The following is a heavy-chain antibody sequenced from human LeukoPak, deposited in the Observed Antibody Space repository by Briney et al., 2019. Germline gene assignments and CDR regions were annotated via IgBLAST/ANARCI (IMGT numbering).Heavy chain of an antibody. Sequence: GGSLRLSCAASGFTFSSYTMNWVRQAPGKGLEWVSYIISSTSSITYADSVKGRFTISRDNAKNSLYLQINSLRDEDSAVYYCVRDHLWAFDIWGQGTMVTVSS. CDR2: IISSTSSI. V-gene: IGHV3-48*02. CDR1: GFTFSSYT. J-gene: IGHJ3*02. D-gene: IGHD3-10*01. CDR3: VRDHLWAFDI.